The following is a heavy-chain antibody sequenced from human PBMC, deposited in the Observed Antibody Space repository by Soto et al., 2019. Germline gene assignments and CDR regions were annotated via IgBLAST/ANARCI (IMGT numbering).Heavy chain of an antibody. V-gene: IGHV4-39*01. J-gene: IGHJ3*02. D-gene: IGHD6-19*01. CDR2: IYYSGST. Sequence: SETLPLTCTVSGGSISSSSYYWGWIRQPPGKGLEWIGSIYYSGSTYYNPSLKSRVTISVDTSKNQFSLKLSSVTAADTAVYYCARHEDRSGWYHAFDIWGQGTMVTASS. CDR3: ARHEDRSGWYHAFDI. CDR1: GGSISSSSYY.